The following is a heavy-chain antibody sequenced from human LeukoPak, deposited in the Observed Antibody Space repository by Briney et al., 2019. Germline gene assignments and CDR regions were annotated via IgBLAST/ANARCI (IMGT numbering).Heavy chain of an antibody. CDR2: IYYSGST. D-gene: IGHD1-26*01. CDR3: ARVVRELRFDY. J-gene: IGHJ4*02. V-gene: IGHV4-31*03. Sequence: PSETLSLTCTVSGGSISSGGYYWSWIRQHPGKGLEWIGYIYYSGSTYYNPSLKSRVTISVDTSKNQFSLKLSSATAADTAVYYCARVVRELRFDYWGQGTLVTVSS. CDR1: GGSISSGGYY.